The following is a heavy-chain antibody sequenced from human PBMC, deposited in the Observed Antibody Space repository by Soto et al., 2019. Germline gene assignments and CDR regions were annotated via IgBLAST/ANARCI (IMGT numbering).Heavy chain of an antibody. D-gene: IGHD3-22*01. V-gene: IGHV1-69*01. J-gene: IGHJ4*02. CDR2: IIPIFGTA. CDR3: ATLVPGDSSGYYSC. CDR1: GGTFSSYA. Sequence: QVQLVQSGAEVQKPGSSVKVSCKASGGTFSSYAISWVRQAPGQGLEWMGGIIPIFGTANYAQKFQGRVTITADESTSTAYMELSCLRSEDTAVNYCATLVPGDSSGYYSCWGQETLVTVSS.